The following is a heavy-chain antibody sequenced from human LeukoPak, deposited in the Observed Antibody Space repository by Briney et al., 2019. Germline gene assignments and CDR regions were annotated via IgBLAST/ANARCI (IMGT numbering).Heavy chain of an antibody. CDR2: IYSGGST. J-gene: IGHJ6*02. CDR1: GFTVSSNY. D-gene: IGHD3-10*01. V-gene: IGHV3-66*01. CDR3: ARDLVMVRGVIIEYYYYYGMDV. Sequence: GGSLRLSCAAPGFTVSSNYMSWVRQAPGKGLEWVSVIYSGGSTYYADSVRGRFTISRDNSKNTLYLQMNSLRAEDTAVYYCARDLVMVRGVIIEYYYYYGMDVWGQGTTVTVSS.